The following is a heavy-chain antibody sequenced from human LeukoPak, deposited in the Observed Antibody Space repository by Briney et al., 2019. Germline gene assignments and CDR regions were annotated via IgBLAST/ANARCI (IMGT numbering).Heavy chain of an antibody. CDR3: ARSPYWVVVPAAMGYFDY. D-gene: IGHD2-2*01. CDR2: INPNSGGT. J-gene: IGHJ4*02. V-gene: IGHV1-2*04. CDR1: GYTFTGYY. Sequence: ASVKVPCKASGYTFTGYYMHWVRQAPGQGLEWMGWINPNSGGTNYAQKFQGWVTMTRDTSISTAYMELSRLRSDDTAVYYWARSPYWVVVPAAMGYFDYWGQGTLVTVSS.